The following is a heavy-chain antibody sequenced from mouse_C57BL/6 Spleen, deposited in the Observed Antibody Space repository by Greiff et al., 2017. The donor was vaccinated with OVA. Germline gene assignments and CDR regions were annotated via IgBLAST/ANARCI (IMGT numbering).Heavy chain of an antibody. CDR1: GYTFTSYW. V-gene: IGHV1-55*01. J-gene: IGHJ4*01. D-gene: IGHD2-4*01. CDR3: ARPIDYDYDETFYYAMDY. CDR2: IYPGSGST. Sequence: VQLQQPGAELVKPGASVKMSCKASGYTFTSYWITWVKQRPGQGLEWIGDIYPGSGSTNYNEKFKSKATLTVDTSSSTAYMQLSSLTSEDSAVYYCARPIDYDYDETFYYAMDYWGQGTSVTVSS.